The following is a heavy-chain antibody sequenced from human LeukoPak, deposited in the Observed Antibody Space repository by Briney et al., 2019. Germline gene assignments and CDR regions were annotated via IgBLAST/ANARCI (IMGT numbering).Heavy chain of an antibody. CDR1: GFTVSSNY. V-gene: IGHV3-53*01. Sequence: SGGSLRLSCAASGFTVSSNYMSWVRQAPGKGLEWVSVIYSGGSTYYADSVKGRFTISRDNSKNTLYLQMNSLRAEGTAVYYCASPGVDRGGDCYWYYFDYWGQGTLVTVSS. CDR2: IYSGGST. CDR3: ASPGVDRGGDCYWYYFDY. D-gene: IGHD2-21*02. J-gene: IGHJ4*02.